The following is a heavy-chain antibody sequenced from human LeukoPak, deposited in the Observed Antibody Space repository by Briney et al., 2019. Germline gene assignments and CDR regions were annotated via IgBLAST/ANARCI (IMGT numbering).Heavy chain of an antibody. J-gene: IGHJ4*02. Sequence: GGSLRLSCAASQFSFSRYSMSWVRQAPGKGLEWVSTISNSGGSTYYADSVKGRFTISRDNSKNTQSLQMNSLRTEDTAVYYCLGYCSGGNCYSGGYWGQGTLVTVSS. CDR3: LGYCSGGNCYSGGY. CDR2: ISNSGGST. V-gene: IGHV3-23*01. D-gene: IGHD2-15*01. CDR1: QFSFSRYS.